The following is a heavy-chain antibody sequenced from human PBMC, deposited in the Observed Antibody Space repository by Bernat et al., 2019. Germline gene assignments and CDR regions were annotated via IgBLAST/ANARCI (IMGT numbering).Heavy chain of an antibody. CDR3: ARLGQKWSLDY. CDR1: GFTFSSYG. D-gene: IGHD2-8*01. J-gene: IGHJ4*02. CDR2: IWYDGSNK. V-gene: IGHV3-33*01. Sequence: QVQLVESGGGVVQPGRSLRLSCAASGFTFSSYGMHWVRQAPGKGLEWVAVIWYDGSNKYYVDSVQGRFFISRDNSKNMVYRQMNSLRADDTAVYYCARLGQKWSLDYWGQGALVTVSS.